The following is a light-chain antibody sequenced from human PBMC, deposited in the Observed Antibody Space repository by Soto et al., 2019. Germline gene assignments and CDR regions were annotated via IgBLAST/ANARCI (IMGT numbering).Light chain of an antibody. V-gene: IGKV1-5*01. CDR1: QSISSW. CDR3: QQYHSYPIT. CDR2: DAS. Sequence: DIQMTQSPSTLSASVGDRVTITCRASQSISSWLAWYQQKPGKAPKLLIYDASSLESGVPSRFSGSAAGTEFTLTISSLQPDDFATYYCQQYHSYPITFGQGTRLEIK. J-gene: IGKJ5*01.